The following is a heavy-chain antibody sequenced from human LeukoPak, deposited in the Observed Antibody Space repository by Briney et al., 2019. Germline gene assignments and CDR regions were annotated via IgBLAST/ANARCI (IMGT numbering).Heavy chain of an antibody. CDR3: AKEVGQAYFDY. CDR1: GFTFSSYG. V-gene: IGHV3-30*18. Sequence: GRSLRLSCAASGFTFSSYGMHWVRQAPGKGLEWVAVISYDGSNKYYADSVKGRFTISRDNSKNTLYLQMNCLRAEDTAVYYCAKEVGQAYFDYWGQGTLVTVSS. CDR2: ISYDGSNK. J-gene: IGHJ4*02. D-gene: IGHD1-26*01.